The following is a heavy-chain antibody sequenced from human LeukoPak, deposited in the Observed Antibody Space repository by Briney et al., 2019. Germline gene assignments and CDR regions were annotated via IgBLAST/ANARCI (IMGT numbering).Heavy chain of an antibody. CDR2: IYHSGST. CDR1: GYSISSGYY. V-gene: IGHV4-38-2*02. Sequence: KASETLSLTCTVSGYSISSGYYWGWIRQPPGKGLEWIGSIYHSGSTYYNPSLKSRVTISVDTSKNYFSLKLMSVSAADTAVYYCARDALTSTGGFFDPWGQGTLVTVSS. D-gene: IGHD5-12*01. CDR3: ARDALTSTGGFFDP. J-gene: IGHJ5*02.